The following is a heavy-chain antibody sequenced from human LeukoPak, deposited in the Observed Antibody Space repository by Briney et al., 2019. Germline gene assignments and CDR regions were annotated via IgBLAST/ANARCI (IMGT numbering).Heavy chain of an antibody. CDR3: VRDRGTYRPIDY. CDR2: ISYTGTYI. V-gene: IGHV3-21*04. J-gene: IGHJ4*02. Sequence: GGSLRLSCAASGFTFSSYSMNWVRQAPGKGLEWVSSISYTGTYIYYADSVKGRFTISRDNAQNSLYLQMNSLRAEDTAIYYCVRDRGTYRPIDYWGQGTLVSVSS. D-gene: IGHD1-26*01. CDR1: GFTFSSYS.